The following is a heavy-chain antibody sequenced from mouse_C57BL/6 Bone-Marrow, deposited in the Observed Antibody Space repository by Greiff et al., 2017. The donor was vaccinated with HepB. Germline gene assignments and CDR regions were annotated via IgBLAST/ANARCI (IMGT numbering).Heavy chain of an antibody. CDR2: INPRTGGT. D-gene: IGHD2-3*01. Sequence: DVQLQESGPELVKPGASVKISCKASGYSFTGYYMNWVKQSPEKSLEWIGEINPRTGGTTSNQKLKAKATLTVDKSSSTSYMQLKSLTSEDSAVYYCARSGDGYYGFAYWGQGTLVTVSA. CDR3: ARSGDGYYGFAY. V-gene: IGHV1-42*01. J-gene: IGHJ3*01. CDR1: GYSFTGYY.